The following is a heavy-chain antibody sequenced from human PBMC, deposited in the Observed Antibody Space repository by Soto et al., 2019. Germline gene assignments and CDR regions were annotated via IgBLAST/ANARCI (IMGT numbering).Heavy chain of an antibody. Sequence: PGGSLRLSCAVSRYPPSNYAMTCVRHRPRKGVEGVASDNTRNYPSFSADSVEGRFTSSRGNGNNRLYLQLTSLTVDESGVYYGASWGEGYSYFNYWGQGALGTVSS. CDR1: RYPPSNYA. D-gene: IGHD2-15*01. CDR3: ASWGEGYSYFNY. V-gene: IGHV3-23*05. CDR2: DNTRNYPS. J-gene: IGHJ4*02.